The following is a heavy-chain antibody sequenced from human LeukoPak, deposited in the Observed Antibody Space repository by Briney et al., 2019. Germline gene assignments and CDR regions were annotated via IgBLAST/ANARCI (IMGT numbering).Heavy chain of an antibody. CDR3: ATGWVITGEN. CDR2: IYSSGST. CDR1: AGSIGSAGYY. Sequence: SETLSLTCTVSAGSIGSAGYYWSWIRQPAGKGLEWIGRIYSSGSTNYNPSLKSRVTISVDTSKNQFSLKLSSVTAADTAVYYCATGWVITGENWGQGTLVTVSS. V-gene: IGHV4-61*02. J-gene: IGHJ4*02. D-gene: IGHD3-22*01.